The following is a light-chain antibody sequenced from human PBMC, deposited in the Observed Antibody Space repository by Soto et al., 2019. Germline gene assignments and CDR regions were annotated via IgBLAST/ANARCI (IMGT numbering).Light chain of an antibody. V-gene: IGKV3-15*01. J-gene: IGKJ1*01. Sequence: ETVMTQSPATVSVAPGERVTLFCRASQSVKTNVAWYQQKSGQAPRLLVYYTSTRATGVPARFSGSGSGTEFTLTINNLQSADIAVYYCQQYYDWLAWKFGQGTKVDIK. CDR1: QSVKTN. CDR3: QQYYDWLAWK. CDR2: YTS.